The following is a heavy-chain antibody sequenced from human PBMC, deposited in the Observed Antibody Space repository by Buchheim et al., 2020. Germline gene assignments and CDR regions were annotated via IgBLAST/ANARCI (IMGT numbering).Heavy chain of an antibody. CDR3: ARTYSSSWYLSWWFDP. Sequence: QVQLQESGPGLVKPSQTLSLTCTVSGVSISSGSYYWSWIRQPAGKGLEWIGRIYTSGSTNYNPSLKSRVTISVDTSKNQFSLKRSSVTAADTAVYYCARTYSSSWYLSWWFDPWGQGTL. V-gene: IGHV4-61*02. D-gene: IGHD6-13*01. CDR1: GVSISSGSYY. CDR2: IYTSGST. J-gene: IGHJ5*02.